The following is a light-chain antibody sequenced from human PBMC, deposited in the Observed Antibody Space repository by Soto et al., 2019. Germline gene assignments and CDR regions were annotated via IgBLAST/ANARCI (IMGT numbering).Light chain of an antibody. CDR1: EKINKW. CDR2: AAS. CDR3: QQYYSYPWT. Sequence: DIQMTQSPSTLSASVGDRVTITCRASEKINKWLAWYQQKPGKAPKLLIYAASTLQSGVPSRFSGSGSGTDFTLTISCLRSEDFATYYCQQYYSYPWTFGQGTKVDIK. J-gene: IGKJ1*01. V-gene: IGKV1-5*01.